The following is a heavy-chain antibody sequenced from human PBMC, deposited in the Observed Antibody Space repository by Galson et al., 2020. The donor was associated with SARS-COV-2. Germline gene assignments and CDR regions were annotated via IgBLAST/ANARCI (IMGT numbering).Heavy chain of an antibody. CDR2: ISYDGSNK. CDR3: AKDSQYYDILTGYLTGLGSDYYYYGMDV. V-gene: IGHV3-30*18. D-gene: IGHD3-9*01. Sequence: EWVAVISYDGSNKYYADSVKGRFTISRDNSKNTLYLQMNSLRAEDTAVYYCAKDSQYYDILTGYLTGLGSDYYYYGMDVWGQGTTVTVSS. J-gene: IGHJ6*02.